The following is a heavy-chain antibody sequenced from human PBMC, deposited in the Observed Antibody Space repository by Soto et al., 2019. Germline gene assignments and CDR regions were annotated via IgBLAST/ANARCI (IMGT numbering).Heavy chain of an antibody. V-gene: IGHV4-4*02. Sequence: SETLSLTCDVSGDSIGSNVWWSWVRQPPGKGLEWIGEVYHNGLTDFNPSLRGRATMSADMSKNQFSLRVTSVTDADTAIYYCARDAALPGEADRFDYWAREPWSPSPQ. CDR3: ARDAALPGEADRFDY. CDR1: GDSIGSNVW. J-gene: IGHJ4*02. D-gene: IGHD2-15*01. CDR2: VYHNGLT.